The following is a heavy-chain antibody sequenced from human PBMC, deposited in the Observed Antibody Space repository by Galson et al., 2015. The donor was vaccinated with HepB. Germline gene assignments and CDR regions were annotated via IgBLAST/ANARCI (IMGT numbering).Heavy chain of an antibody. V-gene: IGHV3-30*18. J-gene: IGHJ4*01. CDR3: AKDHLGGIGNY. Sequence: SLRLSGAASGFSFSSYVMHWVRQAPGKGLEWVARISYDGSNKYYADSVKGRFTISRDNSNNTLYLQMNSLRAEDTAVYYCAKDHLGGIGNYWGHGTLVTVSS. CDR1: GFSFSSYV. CDR2: ISYDGSNK. D-gene: IGHD1-26*01.